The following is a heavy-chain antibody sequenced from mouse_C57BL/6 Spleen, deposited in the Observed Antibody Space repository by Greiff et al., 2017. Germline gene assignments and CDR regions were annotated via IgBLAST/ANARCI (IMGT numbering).Heavy chain of an antibody. V-gene: IGHV5-4*01. CDR2: ISDGGSYT. Sequence: EVHLVESGGGLVKPGGSLKLSCAASGFTFSSYAMSWVRQTPEKRLEWVATISDGGSYTYYPDNVKGRFTISRDNAKNNLYLQMSHLKSEDTAMYYCAHRRYFDVWGTGTTVTVSS. CDR1: GFTFSSYA. J-gene: IGHJ1*03. CDR3: AHRRYFDV.